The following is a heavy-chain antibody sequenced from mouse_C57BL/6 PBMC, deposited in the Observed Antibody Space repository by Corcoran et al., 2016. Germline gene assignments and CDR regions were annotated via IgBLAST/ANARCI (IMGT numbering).Heavy chain of an antibody. V-gene: IGHV1-26*01. CDR1: GYMFTDYY. J-gene: IGHJ1*03. D-gene: IGHD1-1*01. Sequence: EVQLQQSGPELVKPGASVKISCKASGYMFTDYYMNWVKQSHGKSLEWIGDINPNNGGTSYNQKFKGKATLTVDKSSSTAYMELRSLTSEDSAVYYCARVDGSSHWYFDVWGTGTTVTVSS. CDR2: INPNNGGT. CDR3: ARVDGSSHWYFDV.